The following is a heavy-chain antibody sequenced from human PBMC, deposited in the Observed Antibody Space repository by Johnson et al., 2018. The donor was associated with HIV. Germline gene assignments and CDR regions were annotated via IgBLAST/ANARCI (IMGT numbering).Heavy chain of an antibody. CDR1: GFTFDDYA. V-gene: IGHV3-9*01. CDR2: ISWNSGSI. CDR3: AVLDAFDI. D-gene: IGHD2-8*02. Sequence: VHLVESGGDLEQPGRSLRLSCAASGFTFDDYAMHWVRQAPGKGLEWVSGISWNSGSIGYADSVKGRFTISRDNAKNSLYLQMNSLRAEDTALYYCAVLDAFDIWGHGTMVTVSS. J-gene: IGHJ3*02.